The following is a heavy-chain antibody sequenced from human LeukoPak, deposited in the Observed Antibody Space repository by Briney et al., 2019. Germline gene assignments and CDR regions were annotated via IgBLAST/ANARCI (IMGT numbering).Heavy chain of an antibody. CDR1: GFTFRSYS. D-gene: IGHD2-2*01. CDR2: ISGSSSYI. J-gene: IGHJ4*02. CDR3: ARGEYQLLWAFDY. Sequence: GGSLRLSCAASGFTFRSYSMNWVRQAPGKGLEWVSSISGSSSYIYYAGSVKGRFTISRDNAKNSLYLQMNSLTAEDTAVYYCARGEYQLLWAFDYWGQGTLVTVSS. V-gene: IGHV3-21*01.